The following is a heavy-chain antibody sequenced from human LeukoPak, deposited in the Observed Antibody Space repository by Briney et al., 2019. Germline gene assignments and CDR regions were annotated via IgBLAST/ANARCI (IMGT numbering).Heavy chain of an antibody. CDR2: TYYKSKWYN. V-gene: IGHV6-1*01. J-gene: IGHJ2*01. Sequence: SQTLSLTCAISGDSVSSDSVAWNWIRQSPSRGLEWLGSTYYKSKWYNDFALAVKSRITINPDTSKNQFSLQLNSMTPEDTAVYYCARWIHSLGYFDLWGRGTLVTVSS. CDR3: ARWIHSLGYFDL. D-gene: IGHD5-12*01. CDR1: GDSVSSDSVA.